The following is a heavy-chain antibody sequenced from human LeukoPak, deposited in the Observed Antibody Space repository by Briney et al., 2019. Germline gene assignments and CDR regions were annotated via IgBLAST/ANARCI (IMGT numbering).Heavy chain of an antibody. V-gene: IGHV3-30*02. J-gene: IGHJ4*02. CDR3: AKDWHGDDY. CDR2: IRYDGSNK. CDR1: RFTFSSYG. Sequence: GGSLRLSCAASRFTFSSYGMHWVRQAPGKGLEWVAFIRYDGSNKYYADSVKDRFTISRDNSKNTLYLQMNSLRAEDTAVYYCAKDWHGDDYWGQGTLVTVSS.